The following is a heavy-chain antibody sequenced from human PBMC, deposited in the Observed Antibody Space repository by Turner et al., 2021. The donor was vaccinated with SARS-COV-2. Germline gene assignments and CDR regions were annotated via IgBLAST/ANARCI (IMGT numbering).Heavy chain of an antibody. CDR2: IRWRDTT. Sequence: QLQLQESGPGQVKASETLSLTCNVSGGSISSSSYFWGWIRHSPGKSLDWIGSIRWRDTTYYNAPLHGRVTISLDTSKNEFTRTVRSLTVADTAVYYCARRRGSYSGFDYWGQGLPVTVSS. J-gene: IGHJ4*02. D-gene: IGHD1-26*01. V-gene: IGHV4-39*01. CDR1: GGSISSSSYF. CDR3: ARRRGSYSGFDY.